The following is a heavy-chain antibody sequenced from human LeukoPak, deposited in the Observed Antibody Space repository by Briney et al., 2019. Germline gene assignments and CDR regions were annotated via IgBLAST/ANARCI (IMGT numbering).Heavy chain of an antibody. CDR3: ASHIAAAAPEYFQR. V-gene: IGHV1-69*01. CDR1: GGTFSSYA. CDR2: IFPIFGTA. Sequence: SVKVSCKASGGTFSSYAISCVRQAPGQGLEWMGGIFPIFGTANYAQKFQGRVTITADESTSTAYMELSSLRSEDTAVYYCASHIAAAAPEYFQRWGQGTLVTVSS. J-gene: IGHJ1*01. D-gene: IGHD6-13*01.